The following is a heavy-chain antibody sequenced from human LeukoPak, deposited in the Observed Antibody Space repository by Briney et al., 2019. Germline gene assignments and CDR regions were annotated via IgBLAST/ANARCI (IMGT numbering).Heavy chain of an antibody. CDR1: GGSFSGYY. V-gene: IGHV4-34*01. CDR3: ASWDIVATSGSYYFDY. CDR2: INHSGST. D-gene: IGHD5-12*01. J-gene: IGHJ4*02. Sequence: KPSETLSLTCAVYGGSFSGYYWSWIRQPPGKGLEWIGEINHSGSTNYNPSLKSRVTISVDTSKNQFSLKLSSVTAADTAVYYCASWDIVATSGSYYFDYWGQGTLVTVSS.